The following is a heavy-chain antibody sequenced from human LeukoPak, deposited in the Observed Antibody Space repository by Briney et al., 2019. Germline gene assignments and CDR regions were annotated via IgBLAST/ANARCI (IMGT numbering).Heavy chain of an antibody. V-gene: IGHV3-23*01. CDR3: ARRNIGAAALGD. D-gene: IGHD6-13*01. CDR1: GFTSCSFA. CDR2: ISGSGGST. J-gene: IGHJ4*02. Sequence: PRGSPRPSCAVSGFTSCSFAMRSVRQAPGKGLEWVSAISGSGGSTYYADSVKGRFTISRDNSKNTLYLQMNSLRAEDTAVDYCARRNIGAAALGDWGQVTLVTVSS.